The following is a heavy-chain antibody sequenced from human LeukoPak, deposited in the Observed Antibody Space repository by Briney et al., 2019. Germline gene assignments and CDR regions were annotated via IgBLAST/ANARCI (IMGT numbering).Heavy chain of an antibody. V-gene: IGHV4-31*03. Sequence: SETLSLTCTVSGGSISSGGYYWSWIRQNPGKGLEWIGYIYYSGSTYYNPSLKSRVTISVDTSKNQFSLKLSSVTAADTAVYYCARDLDGDYVGWFDPWGQGTLVTVSS. J-gene: IGHJ5*02. CDR1: GGSISSGGYY. CDR2: IYYSGST. D-gene: IGHD4-17*01. CDR3: ARDLDGDYVGWFDP.